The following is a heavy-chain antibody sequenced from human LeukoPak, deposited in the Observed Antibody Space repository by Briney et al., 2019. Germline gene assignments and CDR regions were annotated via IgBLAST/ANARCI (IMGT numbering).Heavy chain of an antibody. CDR1: GASISRDY. CDR3: ARGVPHLDY. V-gene: IGHV4-59*01. D-gene: IGHD3-10*01. Sequence: NPSETLSLTCTVSGASISRDYWTWIRQPPGKGLEWIGYIYNGGSTNYNPSLKSRVTISVDTSKNQFSLKLSSVTAADTAVYYCARGVPHLDYWGQGTLVTVSS. J-gene: IGHJ4*02. CDR2: IYNGGST.